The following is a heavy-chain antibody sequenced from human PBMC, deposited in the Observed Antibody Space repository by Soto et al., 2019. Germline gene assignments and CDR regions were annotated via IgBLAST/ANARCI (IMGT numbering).Heavy chain of an antibody. CDR3: ARDSGHYGKGWFDP. Sequence: QVQLQESGPGLVKPLETLSLTCTVSGASISSGGYYWNWMRQHPGKGLEGVGYIYHSGSTNYNPSLKSRVTISVDKSKNQFSRKLSYVTAADTALYYCARDSGHYGKGWFDPWGQGTLVTVSS. J-gene: IGHJ5*02. V-gene: IGHV4-31*03. D-gene: IGHD3-10*01. CDR1: GASISSGGYY. CDR2: IYHSGST.